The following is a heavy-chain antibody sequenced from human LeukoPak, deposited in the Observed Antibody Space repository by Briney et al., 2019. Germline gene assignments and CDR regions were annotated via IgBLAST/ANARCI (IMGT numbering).Heavy chain of an antibody. CDR2: ISWNSGSI. J-gene: IGHJ5*02. V-gene: IGHV3-9*01. CDR3: AKVGDYGDYGWFDP. D-gene: IGHD4-17*01. Sequence: GRSLRLSCAASGFTFDDYAMHWVRQAPGKGLEWVSGISWNSGSIGYADSVKGRFTISRDNAKNSLYLQMNSLRAEDTALYYCAKVGDYGDYGWFDPWGQGTLVTVSS. CDR1: GFTFDDYA.